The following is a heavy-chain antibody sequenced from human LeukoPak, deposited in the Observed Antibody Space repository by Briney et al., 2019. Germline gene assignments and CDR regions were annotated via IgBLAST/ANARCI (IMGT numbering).Heavy chain of an antibody. CDR2: ISSSSSYI. CDR1: GFTFSSYS. V-gene: IGHV3-21*06. D-gene: IGHD3-22*01. CDR3: ARGPRTMTTNWFDP. Sequence: GGSLRLSCAASGFTFSSYSMNWVRQAPGKGLEWVSSISSSSSYIYYADSVKGRFTISRDNAKNSLYLQMNSLRVEDTAVYYCARGPRTMTTNWFDPWGQGTLVTVSS. J-gene: IGHJ5*02.